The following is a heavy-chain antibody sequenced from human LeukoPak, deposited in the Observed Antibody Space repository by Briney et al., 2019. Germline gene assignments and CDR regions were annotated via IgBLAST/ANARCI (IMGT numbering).Heavy chain of an antibody. Sequence: ASVKVSCKASGYTFTSYGISWVRQAPGQGLEWMGWINPNSGGTNYAQKFQGRVTMTRDTSISTAYMELSRLRSDDTAVYYCAGGADYGYYYYGMDVWGQGTTVTVSS. CDR1: GYTFTSYG. CDR2: INPNSGGT. D-gene: IGHD3-16*01. J-gene: IGHJ6*02. V-gene: IGHV1-2*02. CDR3: AGGADYGYYYYGMDV.